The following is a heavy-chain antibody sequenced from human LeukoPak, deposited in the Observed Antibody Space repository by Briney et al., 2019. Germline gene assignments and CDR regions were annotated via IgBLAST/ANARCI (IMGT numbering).Heavy chain of an antibody. V-gene: IGHV3-66*01. CDR1: GLTVSRTY. Sequence: PGGSLRLSCAASGLTVSRTYMNWVRQAPGKELEWVSVIYSGGNTDYTDSVKGRFTISRDNSQNTVYLQMNSLRAEDTAVYYCATRTVAGSGVYLQRWGQGTLVTVSS. CDR2: IYSGGNT. J-gene: IGHJ1*01. CDR3: ATRTVAGSGVYLQR. D-gene: IGHD6-19*01.